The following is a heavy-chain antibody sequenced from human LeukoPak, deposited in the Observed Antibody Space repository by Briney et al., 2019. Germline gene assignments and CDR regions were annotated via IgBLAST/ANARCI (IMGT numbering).Heavy chain of an antibody. CDR2: VHTTGTT. Sequence: PSETLSLTCTVSGGSLTSGSYFWSWIRQPAGEGLEWIGRVHTTGTTNYNPSLKSRVTISLDTSKNQFSLRLSSVTATDTAVYYCARYTTSWFVDYWGQGTQVTVSS. CDR3: ARYTTSWFVDY. J-gene: IGHJ4*02. CDR1: GGSLTSGSYF. D-gene: IGHD3-10*01. V-gene: IGHV4-61*02.